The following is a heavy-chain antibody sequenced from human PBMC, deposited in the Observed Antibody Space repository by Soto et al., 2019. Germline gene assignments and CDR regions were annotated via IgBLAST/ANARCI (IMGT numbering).Heavy chain of an antibody. D-gene: IGHD2-15*01. J-gene: IGHJ5*02. CDR2: IYFYGST. CDR3: EEGGLLGYCSGDSCYRWFAP. CDR1: GGAISSSSDY. V-gene: IGHV4-39*01. Sequence: QLQLQESGPGLVKPSETLSLTCTVSGGAISSSSDYWGWFRQPPGKGLEWIGSIYFYGSTFYNPSLKSRVSLSVGTSNNQFSLKLSSVTAADPALYYCEEGGLLGYCSGDSCYRWFAPWGQGTLVTVSS.